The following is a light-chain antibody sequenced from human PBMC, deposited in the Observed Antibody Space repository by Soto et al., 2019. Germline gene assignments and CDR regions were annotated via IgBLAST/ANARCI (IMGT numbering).Light chain of an antibody. CDR1: QDISNY. Sequence: DIQMTQSPSSLSASVGDRVTITCQASQDISNYLNWYQQKPGKAPKLLIYDASNLETGVPSRFRVSESGTDFTFTISSLQPEDIATYYCQQYDNRPPFTFGPGTKVDIK. V-gene: IGKV1-33*01. CDR3: QQYDNRPPFT. J-gene: IGKJ3*01. CDR2: DAS.